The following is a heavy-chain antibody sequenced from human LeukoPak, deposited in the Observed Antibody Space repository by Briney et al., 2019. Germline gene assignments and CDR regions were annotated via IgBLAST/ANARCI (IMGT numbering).Heavy chain of an antibody. CDR3: ARDGEPRYWGSGYYYGMDV. D-gene: IGHD7-27*01. Sequence: GGSLRLSCAASGFNFGTYAMNWVRQAPGKGVEWVSCISGSGGSTYYADSVKGRFTISSDNSKNTVSLQMNSLRGDDTAVYYCARDGEPRYWGSGYYYGMDVWGQGATVTVSS. V-gene: IGHV3-23*01. CDR1: GFNFGTYA. CDR2: ISGSGGST. J-gene: IGHJ6*02.